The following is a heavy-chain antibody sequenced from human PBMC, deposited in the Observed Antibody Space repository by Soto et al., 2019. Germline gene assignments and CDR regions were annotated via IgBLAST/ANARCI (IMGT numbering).Heavy chain of an antibody. J-gene: IGHJ5*02. V-gene: IGHV3-23*01. D-gene: IGHD6-13*01. CDR3: AKEGLVSSGTSAWFDP. CDR2: IRGSGDRT. CDR1: GFTLSSHG. Sequence: PGGSLRLSCAASGFTLSSHGIHWVRQAPGKGLEWVSTIRGSGDRTYYADSVKGRFIISRDNSRNTLYLQMNSLRAEDTAVYYCAKEGLVSSGTSAWFDPWGQGTLVTVSS.